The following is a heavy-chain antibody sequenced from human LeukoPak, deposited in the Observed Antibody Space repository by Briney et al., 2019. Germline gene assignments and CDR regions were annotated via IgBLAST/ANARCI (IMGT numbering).Heavy chain of an antibody. CDR1: GFNLKSYW. Sequence: GGSLRLSCAASGFNLKSYWMSWVRQAPGKGLEWVANIKQDGTEKNYVDSVKGRFIISRDNTKKSLYLQKNGLRAEDTAVYYCARDRQGDYMDVWGKGTTVAVSS. V-gene: IGHV3-7*01. CDR2: IKQDGTEK. J-gene: IGHJ6*03. D-gene: IGHD6-6*01. CDR3: ARDRQGDYMDV.